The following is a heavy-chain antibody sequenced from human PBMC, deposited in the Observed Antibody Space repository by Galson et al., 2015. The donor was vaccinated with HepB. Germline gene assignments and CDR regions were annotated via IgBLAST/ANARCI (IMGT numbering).Heavy chain of an antibody. V-gene: IGHV3-23*01. CDR1: GFPFSSYA. D-gene: IGHD3-22*01. Sequence: SLRLSCAASGFPFSSYAMSWVRQAPGKGLEWVSAISGSGGSTYYADSVKGRFTISRDNSKNTLYLQMNSLRAEDTAVYYCATKLYYYDRSGLGAFDIWGQGTMVTVSS. J-gene: IGHJ3*02. CDR3: ATKLYYYDRSGLGAFDI. CDR2: ISGSGGST.